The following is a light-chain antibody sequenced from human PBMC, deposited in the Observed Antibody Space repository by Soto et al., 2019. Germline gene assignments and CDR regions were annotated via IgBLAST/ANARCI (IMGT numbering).Light chain of an antibody. J-gene: IGKJ1*01. Sequence: EIVMTQSPAPLPVSPGERATLSCGASQSVRTYLAWYQQKPGQAPRLLIHGASTMAPGIPARFSGSGSGTDFTLTISSLQSEDFAVYYCQQYDDWPQTVGQGTKVDIK. CDR3: QQYDDWPQT. CDR1: QSVRTY. V-gene: IGKV3-15*01. CDR2: GAS.